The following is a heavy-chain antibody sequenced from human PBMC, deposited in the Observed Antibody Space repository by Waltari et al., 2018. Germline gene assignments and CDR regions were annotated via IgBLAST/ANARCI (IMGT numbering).Heavy chain of an antibody. J-gene: IGHJ4*02. Sequence: EVQLLDSGGGLILPGGSLRLSCAVAGINLGSYAVSWVRQAPGKGPEWVSAISGPGNTYYADSVKGRFTISRDSSKNTLYLQMNSLRAEDTAVYYCAKGERAARQWASSSAFDYWGQGALVTVSS. CDR1: GINLGSYA. V-gene: IGHV3-23*01. CDR3: AKGERAARQWASSSAFDY. CDR2: ISGPGNT. D-gene: IGHD6-6*01.